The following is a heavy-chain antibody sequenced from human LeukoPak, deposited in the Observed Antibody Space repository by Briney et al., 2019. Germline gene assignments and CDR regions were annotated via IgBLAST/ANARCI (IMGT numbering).Heavy chain of an antibody. CDR3: ARDHAEASTSHYYYGMDV. Sequence: SVKVSCKASGGTFSSYAISWVRQAPGQGLEWMGGIIPIFGTANYAQKFQGRVTITADESTRTAYMELSSLRSEDTAVYYCARDHAEASTSHYYYGMDVWGQGTTVTVSS. J-gene: IGHJ6*02. D-gene: IGHD2-2*01. V-gene: IGHV1-69*13. CDR1: GGTFSSYA. CDR2: IIPIFGTA.